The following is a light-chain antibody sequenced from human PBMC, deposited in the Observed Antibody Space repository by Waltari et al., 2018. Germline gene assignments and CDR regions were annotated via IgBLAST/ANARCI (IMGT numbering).Light chain of an antibody. J-gene: IGLJ3*02. CDR2: EVS. CDR1: SSDVGGYDY. CDR3: SSYTSSSTWV. Sequence: QSALTQPASVSGSPGQSITISCTGTSSDVGGYDYVSWYQQHPGKAPKVMIYEVSNRPSGVSNRFSGSKSGNTASLTISGLQADDEADYYCSSYTSSSTWVFGGGTKVTVL. V-gene: IGLV2-14*03.